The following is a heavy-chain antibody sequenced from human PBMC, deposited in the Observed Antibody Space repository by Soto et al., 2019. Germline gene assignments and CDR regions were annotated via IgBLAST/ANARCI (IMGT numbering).Heavy chain of an antibody. V-gene: IGHV6-1*01. CDR2: TYFRSKWYN. D-gene: IGHD5-12*01. J-gene: IGHJ5*02. CDR3: AKGDNLGPKTGYAFDP. Sequence: SQTLSLTCAISGDSVSSNTASWNWIRQYPSRGLEWLGGTYFRSKWYNDYAVSVKSRIIINPDTSNNQFSLQLNSVTPEDTAVYFCAKGDNLGPKTGYAFDPWGQGIMVTVSS. CDR1: GDSVSSNTAS.